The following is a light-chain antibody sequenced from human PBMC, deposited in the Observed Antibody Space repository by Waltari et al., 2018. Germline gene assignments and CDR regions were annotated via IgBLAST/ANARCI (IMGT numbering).Light chain of an antibody. V-gene: IGLV2-23*01. CDR2: EGS. Sequence: PASASGSPVQSLTTACPGPIRDVGSYNLVSWYQQQPGKAPKHMIYEGSKRPSGVSDRFSGSKSGNTASLTIAGLQADDEADYYCCSYADSSTPMVFGGGTKLTVL. CDR3: CSYADSSTPMV. CDR1: IRDVGSYNL. J-gene: IGLJ2*01.